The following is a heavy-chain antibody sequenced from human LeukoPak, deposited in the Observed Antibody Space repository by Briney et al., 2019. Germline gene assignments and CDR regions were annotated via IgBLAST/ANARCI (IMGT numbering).Heavy chain of an antibody. CDR1: GYTFTSYA. CDR2: ISVHKGNT. CDR3: ARGNDHGDCWIDY. D-gene: IGHD4-17*01. J-gene: IGHJ4*02. Sequence: GASVKVSCKLSGYTFTSYAISWMRQAPGQGLEWMGWISVHKGNTNYTQKLQDRVTMTTDTSTSTAYMELRSLTSDGTAVYYCARGNDHGDCWIDYWGQGTLVTVSS. V-gene: IGHV1-18*01.